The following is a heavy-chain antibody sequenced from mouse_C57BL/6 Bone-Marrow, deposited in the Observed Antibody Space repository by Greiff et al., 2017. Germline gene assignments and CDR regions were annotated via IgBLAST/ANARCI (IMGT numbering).Heavy chain of an antibody. CDR2: INPYNGGT. J-gene: IGHJ1*03. D-gene: IGHD1-1*01. CDR1: GYTFTDYY. CDR3: ARGDYYGSSYWYFDV. V-gene: IGHV1-19*01. Sequence: VQLQQSGPVLVKPGASVKMSCKASGYTFTDYYMNWVKQSHGKSLEWIGVINPYNGGTSYNQKFKGKATLTVDKSSSTAYMELNSLTSEDSAVYYCARGDYYGSSYWYFDVWAQGPRSPSPQ.